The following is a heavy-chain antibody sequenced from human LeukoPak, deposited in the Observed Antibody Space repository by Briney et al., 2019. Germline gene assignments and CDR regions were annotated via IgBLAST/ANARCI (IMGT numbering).Heavy chain of an antibody. Sequence: GGSLRLSCVASGITLSTYWMCWVRQAPGKGLVWVANIKQDGSEKYYVDSVKGRFTISRDNAKNSVYLQMNSLGAEDTAVYYCARTRPGTGALDVWGQGTMVTVSS. V-gene: IGHV3-7*01. CDR2: IKQDGSEK. D-gene: IGHD1/OR15-1a*01. CDR1: GITLSTYW. CDR3: ARTRPGTGALDV. J-gene: IGHJ3*01.